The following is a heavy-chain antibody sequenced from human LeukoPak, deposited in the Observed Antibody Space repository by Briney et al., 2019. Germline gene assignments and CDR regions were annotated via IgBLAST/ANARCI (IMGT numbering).Heavy chain of an antibody. J-gene: IGHJ4*02. V-gene: IGHV3-30*18. D-gene: IGHD2-2*01. CDR3: AKDLIVVVPAAMDY. CDR1: GFTFSSYG. Sequence: GGSLRLSCAASGFTFSSYGMHWVRQAPGKGLEWVAVISYDGSNKYYADSVKGRFTISRDNSENTLYLQMNSLRAEDTAVYYCAKDLIVVVPAAMDYWGQGTLVTVSS. CDR2: ISYDGSNK.